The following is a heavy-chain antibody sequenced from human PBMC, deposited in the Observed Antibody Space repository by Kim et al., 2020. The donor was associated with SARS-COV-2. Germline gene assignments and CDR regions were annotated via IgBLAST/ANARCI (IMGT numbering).Heavy chain of an antibody. CDR3: ARGLVAVAGTGFNY. CDR2: INHSGST. J-gene: IGHJ4*02. V-gene: IGHV4-34*01. Sequence: SETLSLTCAVYGGSFSGYYWSWIRQPPGKGLEWIGEINHSGSTNYNPSLKSRVTISVDTSKNQFSLKLSSVTAADTAVYYCARGLVAVAGTGFNYWGQGTLVTVSS. CDR1: GGSFSGYY. D-gene: IGHD6-19*01.